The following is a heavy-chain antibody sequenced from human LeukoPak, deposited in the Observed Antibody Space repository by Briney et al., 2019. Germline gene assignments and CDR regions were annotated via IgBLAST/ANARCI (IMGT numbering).Heavy chain of an antibody. J-gene: IGHJ6*02. D-gene: IGHD6-13*01. CDR3: ARDKGMTSGWYAGRIDYYYGMDV. Sequence: PGGSLRLSCAASGFIVSSNYMSWVRQAPGKGLEWVSVIKSDGSTHYADSVRGRFTISRDNAKNSLYLQMSSLRDEDTAVYYCARDKGMTSGWYAGRIDYYYGMDVWGQGTTVTVSS. CDR2: IKSDGST. CDR1: GFIVSSNY. V-gene: IGHV3-66*01.